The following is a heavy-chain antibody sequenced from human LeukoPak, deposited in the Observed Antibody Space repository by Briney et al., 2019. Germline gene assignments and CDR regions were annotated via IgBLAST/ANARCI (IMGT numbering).Heavy chain of an antibody. CDR2: MSTSSGTI. CDR1: GFTFSNYA. D-gene: IGHD6-19*01. J-gene: IGHJ4*02. CDR3: ARTLTGMAVAGPKGFDY. V-gene: IGHV3-48*02. Sequence: GGYLRLSCAASGFTFSNYAMSWVRQAPGKGLEWVSYMSTSSGTIYYADSVKGRFTISRDNAKNSLYLQMNSLRDEDTAVYYCARTLTGMAVAGPKGFDYWGQGSLVTVSS.